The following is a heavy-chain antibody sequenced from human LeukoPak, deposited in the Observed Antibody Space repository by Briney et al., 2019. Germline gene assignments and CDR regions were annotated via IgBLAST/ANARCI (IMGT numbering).Heavy chain of an antibody. J-gene: IGHJ3*02. Sequence: SETLSLTCAVSGGSISSGGYSWSWIRQPPGKGLEWIAYIYHSGSTYYNPSLKSRVTISVDRSKNQFSLKLSSVTAADTAVYYCARGWITMVRGVIITDYLDIWGQGTMVTVSS. CDR1: GGSISSGGYS. CDR2: IYHSGST. D-gene: IGHD3-10*01. V-gene: IGHV4-30-2*01. CDR3: ARGWITMVRGVIITDYLDI.